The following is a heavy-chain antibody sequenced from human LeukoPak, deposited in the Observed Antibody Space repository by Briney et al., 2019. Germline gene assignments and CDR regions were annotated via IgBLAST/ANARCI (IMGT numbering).Heavy chain of an antibody. CDR1: GGTFSSYA. Sequence: SVKVSCKASGGTFSSYAISWVRQAPGQGLEWMGGIIPIFGTANYAQKFQGRVTITADESTSTAYMELSSLRSEDTAVYYCARGFIGNFWSGYSPYYYYYMDVWGKWTTVTVSS. D-gene: IGHD3-3*01. CDR2: IIPIFGTA. CDR3: ARGFIGNFWSGYSPYYYYYMDV. V-gene: IGHV1-69*13. J-gene: IGHJ6*03.